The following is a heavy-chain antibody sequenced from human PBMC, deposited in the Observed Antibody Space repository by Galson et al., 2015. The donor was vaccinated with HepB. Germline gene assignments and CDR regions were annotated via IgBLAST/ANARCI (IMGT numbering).Heavy chain of an antibody. CDR2: ISSSSTYI. CDR1: GFTFSRYS. V-gene: IGHV3-21*01. CDR3: AREDFDSHERPLDY. D-gene: IGHD3-22*01. J-gene: IGHJ4*02. Sequence: SLRLSCAASGFTFSRYSMNWVRQAPGKGLEWVSSISSSSTYIYYADSVKGRFTISRDNAKNSLSLQVNSLRAEDTAVYYCAREDFDSHERPLDYWGQGALVTVSS.